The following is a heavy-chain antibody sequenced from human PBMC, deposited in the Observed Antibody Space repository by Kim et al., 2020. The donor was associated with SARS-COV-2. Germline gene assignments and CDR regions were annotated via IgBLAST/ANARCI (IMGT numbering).Heavy chain of an antibody. Sequence: ASVKVSCKASGYTFTSYGISWVRQAPGQGLEWMGWISAYNGNTNYAQKLQGRVTMTTDTSTSTAYMELRSMRSDDTAVYYCASSQGAVVVAATPWYALDYYYGMDVWGQGTTVTVSS. D-gene: IGHD2-15*01. V-gene: IGHV1-18*04. CDR3: ASSQGAVVVAATPWYALDYYYGMDV. J-gene: IGHJ6*02. CDR1: GYTFTSYG. CDR2: ISAYNGNT.